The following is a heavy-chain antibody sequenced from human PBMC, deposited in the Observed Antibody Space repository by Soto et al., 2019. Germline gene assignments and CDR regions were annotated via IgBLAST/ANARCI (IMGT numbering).Heavy chain of an antibody. J-gene: IGHJ6*02. CDR1: GYTFTSYG. CDR3: EREMEETDYYYYGRDV. Sequence: ASVKVSCKASGYTFTSYGISWVRQAPGQGLEWMGWISAYNDNTNYAQKLQGRVTMTTDTSTSTAYMEMRSLRSDDTAVNYCEREMEETDYYYYGRDVWAQGTTVPVSS. D-gene: IGHD1-1*01. V-gene: IGHV1-18*01. CDR2: ISAYNDNT.